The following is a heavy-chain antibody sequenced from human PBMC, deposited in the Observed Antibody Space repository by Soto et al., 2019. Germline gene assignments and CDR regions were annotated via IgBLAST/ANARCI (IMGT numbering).Heavy chain of an antibody. D-gene: IGHD4-17*01. CDR2: ISWNSGSI. V-gene: IGHV3-9*01. CDR3: AKDKVTRNYDYYCMDV. Sequence: EVQLVESGGGLVQPGWSLRLSCAASGFTFDDYGMNWVRQAPGKGLEWVSGISWNSGSIGDADSVKGRFTISRDNAKKWLYLHMNGLRTEDTALYFCAKDKVTRNYDYYCMDVWGQGTTVTVSS. J-gene: IGHJ6*02. CDR1: GFTFDDYG.